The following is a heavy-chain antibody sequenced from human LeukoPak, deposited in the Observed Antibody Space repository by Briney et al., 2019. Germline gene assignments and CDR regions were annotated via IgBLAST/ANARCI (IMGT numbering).Heavy chain of an antibody. J-gene: IGHJ4*02. CDR3: ARGSSFRGHVDY. D-gene: IGHD3-16*01. Sequence: PSETLSLTCTVSGGSISNYYWSWIRQPPGKGLEWIGYIFYSGNTNYNPSLKSRVAISVDTSKNQFSLNLSSVTAADTAVYYCARGSSFRGHVDYWGQGTLVTVSS. CDR1: GGSISNYY. CDR2: IFYSGNT. V-gene: IGHV4-59*01.